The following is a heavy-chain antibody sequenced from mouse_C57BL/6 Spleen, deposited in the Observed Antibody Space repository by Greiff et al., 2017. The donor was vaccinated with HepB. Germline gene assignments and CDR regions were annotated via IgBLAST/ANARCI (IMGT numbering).Heavy chain of an antibody. Sequence: EVQLQESGPGLVKPSQSLSLTCSVTGYSITSGYYWNWIRQFPGNKLEWMGYISYDGSNNYNPSLKNRISITRDTSKNQFFLKLNSVTTEDTATYYGARGYYGYDGNWYFDVWGTGTTVTVSS. CDR1: GYSITSGYY. CDR3: ARGYYGYDGNWYFDV. J-gene: IGHJ1*03. D-gene: IGHD2-2*01. CDR2: ISYDGSN. V-gene: IGHV3-6*01.